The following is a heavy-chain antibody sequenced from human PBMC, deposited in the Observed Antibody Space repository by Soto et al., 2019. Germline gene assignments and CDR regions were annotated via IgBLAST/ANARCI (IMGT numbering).Heavy chain of an antibody. J-gene: IGHJ6*02. Sequence: QVQLVQSGAEVKKPGSSVKVSCKASGGTFSSYAISWVRQAPGQGLEWMGGIIPIFGTANYAQKFQGRVTITADKSTSTAYMELSSLRSEDTAVYYCARDLQHKRGSGSQLAAALLLTYYYYGMDVWGQGTTVTVSS. D-gene: IGHD6-6*01. V-gene: IGHV1-69*06. CDR3: ARDLQHKRGSGSQLAAALLLTYYYYGMDV. CDR2: IIPIFGTA. CDR1: GGTFSSYA.